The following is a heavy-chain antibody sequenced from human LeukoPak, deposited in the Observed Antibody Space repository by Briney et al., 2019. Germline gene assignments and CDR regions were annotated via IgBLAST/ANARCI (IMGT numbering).Heavy chain of an antibody. CDR2: ISAYNGNT. V-gene: IGHV1-18*01. CDR3: ARDRIAAAGSGIRDAFDI. D-gene: IGHD6-13*01. CDR1: GYTFTSYG. Sequence: ASVKVSCKASGYTFTSYGISWVRQAPGQGLEWMGWISAYNGNTNYAQKLQGRVTMTTDTSTSAAYMELRSLRSDDTAVYYCARDRIAAAGSGIRDAFDIWGQGTMVTVSS. J-gene: IGHJ3*02.